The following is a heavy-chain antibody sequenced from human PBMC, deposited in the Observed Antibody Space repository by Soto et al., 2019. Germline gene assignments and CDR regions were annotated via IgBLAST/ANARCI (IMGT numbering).Heavy chain of an antibody. Sequence: PGGSLRLSCAASGFSFSISPMHWVRQAPGKGPEWVALISYDGTNKFYADSVKGRFTISRDNSKSTLYLQVDSLRSEDTAMYYCAREVPQFALGMDVWGQGTTVTVSS. CDR3: AREVPQFALGMDV. D-gene: IGHD3-10*01. V-gene: IGHV3-30-3*01. CDR1: GFSFSISP. J-gene: IGHJ6*02. CDR2: ISYDGTNK.